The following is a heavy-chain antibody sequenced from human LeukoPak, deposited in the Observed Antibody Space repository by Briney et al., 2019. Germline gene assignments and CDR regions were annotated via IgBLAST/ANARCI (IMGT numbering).Heavy chain of an antibody. J-gene: IGHJ4*02. V-gene: IGHV3-7*05. CDR2: IKQDGSVK. CDR1: GFTFSSYW. Sequence: PGGSLRLSCSASGFTFSSYWMSWVRQAPGKGLEWVANIKQDGSVKNYVDSVNGRFTISRDNAKNSLYLQMNSLRAEDTAVYYCASTNTFDYWGQGTLVTVSS. CDR3: ASTNTFDY.